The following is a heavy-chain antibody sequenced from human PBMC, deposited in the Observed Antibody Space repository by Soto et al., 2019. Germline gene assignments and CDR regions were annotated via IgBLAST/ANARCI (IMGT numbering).Heavy chain of an antibody. D-gene: IGHD6-13*01. CDR3: ARPGIAAAGTNY. Sequence: VESLKISCKGSGYSFTSYWISWVRQMPGKGLEWMGRIDPSDSYTNYSPSFQGHVTISADKSISTAYLQWSSLKASDTAMYYCARPGIAAAGTNYWGQGTLVTVSS. CDR1: GYSFTSYW. CDR2: IDPSDSYT. J-gene: IGHJ4*02. V-gene: IGHV5-10-1*01.